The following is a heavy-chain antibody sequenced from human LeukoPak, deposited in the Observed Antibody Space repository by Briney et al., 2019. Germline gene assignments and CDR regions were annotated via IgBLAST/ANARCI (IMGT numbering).Heavy chain of an antibody. CDR3: ARLGGYYDSSGYYSFDY. J-gene: IGHJ4*02. CDR2: INHSGST. Sequence: PSGTLSLTCAVYGGSFSGYYWSWIRQPPGKGLEWIGEINHSGSTNYNPSLKSRVTISVDTSKNQFSLKLSSVTAADTAVYYCARLGGYYDSSGYYSFDYWGQGTLVTVSS. CDR1: GGSFSGYY. D-gene: IGHD3-22*01. V-gene: IGHV4-34*01.